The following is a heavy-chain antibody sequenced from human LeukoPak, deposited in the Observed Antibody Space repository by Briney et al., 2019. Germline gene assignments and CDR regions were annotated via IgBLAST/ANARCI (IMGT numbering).Heavy chain of an antibody. Sequence: ASVKVSCKASGGTFSSYAISWVRQAPGQGLEWMGRIIPILDIANYAQKFQGRVTITADKSTSTAYMELSSLRSEDTAVYYCASDRITMVRGLYDPYNWFDPWGQGTLVTVSS. CDR3: ASDRITMVRGLYDPYNWFDP. V-gene: IGHV1-69*04. D-gene: IGHD3-10*01. CDR1: GGTFSSYA. CDR2: IIPILDIA. J-gene: IGHJ5*02.